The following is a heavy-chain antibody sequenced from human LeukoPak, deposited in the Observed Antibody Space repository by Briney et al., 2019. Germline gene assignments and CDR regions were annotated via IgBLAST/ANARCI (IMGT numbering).Heavy chain of an antibody. CDR3: ARVPTTYYYDSSGYYNHY. J-gene: IGHJ4*02. D-gene: IGHD3-22*01. Sequence: GASVKVSCKASGYTFTSYYMHWVRQAPGQGLEWMGGIIPIFGTANYAQKFQGRVMITTDESTSTAYMELSSLRSEDTAVYYCARVPTTYYYDSSGYYNHYWGQGTLVTVSS. V-gene: IGHV1-69*05. CDR2: IIPIFGTA. CDR1: GYTFTSYY.